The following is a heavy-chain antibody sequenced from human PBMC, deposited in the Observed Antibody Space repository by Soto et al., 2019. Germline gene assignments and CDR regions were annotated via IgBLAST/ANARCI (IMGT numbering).Heavy chain of an antibody. D-gene: IGHD2-15*01. J-gene: IGHJ6*02. Sequence: ASVKVSCKASGYTFTSYGISWVRQAPGQGLEWMGWISAYNGNTNYAQKLQGRVTMTTDTSTSTAYMELSSLRSEDTAVYYCAREQLGYCSGGSCYSRQTNYYYYGMDVWGQGTTVTVSS. CDR1: GYTFTSYG. CDR2: ISAYNGNT. CDR3: AREQLGYCSGGSCYSRQTNYYYYGMDV. V-gene: IGHV1-18*01.